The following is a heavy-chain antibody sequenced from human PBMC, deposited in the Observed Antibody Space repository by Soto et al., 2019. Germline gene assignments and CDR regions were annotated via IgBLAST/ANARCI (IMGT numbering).Heavy chain of an antibody. CDR1: GGTFSSYA. CDR2: IIPIFGTA. CDR3: AREISHDRSRKGEAFDI. J-gene: IGHJ3*02. V-gene: IGHV1-69*01. D-gene: IGHD3-22*01. Sequence: QVQLVQSGAEVKKPGSSVKVSCKASGGTFSSYAISWVRQAPGQGLEWLGGIIPIFGTANYAQKFQGRVTITADESTSTAYMELSSLRSEDTAVYYCAREISHDRSRKGEAFDIWGQGTMVTVSS.